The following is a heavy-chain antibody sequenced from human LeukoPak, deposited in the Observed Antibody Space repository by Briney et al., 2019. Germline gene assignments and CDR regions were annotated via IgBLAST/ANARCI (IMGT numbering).Heavy chain of an antibody. Sequence: ASVKVSCKASGYTFTSYDINWVRQATGQGLEWMGWMNPNSGSTGYAQKFQGRVTMTRNTSISTAYMELSSLRSEDTAVYYCARVEYYYDSSGYYRPGYYYYYMDVWGKGTTVTVSS. V-gene: IGHV1-8*01. D-gene: IGHD3-22*01. J-gene: IGHJ6*03. CDR1: GYTFTSYD. CDR2: MNPNSGST. CDR3: ARVEYYYDSSGYYRPGYYYYYMDV.